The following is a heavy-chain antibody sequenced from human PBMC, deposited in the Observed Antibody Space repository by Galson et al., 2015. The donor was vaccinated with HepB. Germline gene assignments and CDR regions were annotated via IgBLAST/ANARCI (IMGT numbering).Heavy chain of an antibody. Sequence: SVKVSRKASGGTFSSYTFNWVRQAPGQGLEWMGGIIPLFGTANYAQKFQGRVTITADESTSTAYMELGGLSSEDTAVYYCAREGIGGSTNPVDYWGQGTPVTVSS. CDR2: IIPLFGTA. CDR1: GGTFSSYT. CDR3: AREGIGGSTNPVDY. V-gene: IGHV1-69*13. D-gene: IGHD1-26*01. J-gene: IGHJ4*02.